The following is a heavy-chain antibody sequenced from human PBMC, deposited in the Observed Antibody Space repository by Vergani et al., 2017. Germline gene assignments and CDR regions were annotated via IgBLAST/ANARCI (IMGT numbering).Heavy chain of an antibody. J-gene: IGHJ6*02. D-gene: IGHD5-18*01. CDR3: ATVFSVDTAMVRYYYYGMDV. CDR2: VDPEDGET. V-gene: IGHV1-69-2*01. CDR1: GYTFTDYY. Sequence: EVQLVQSGAEVKKPGATVKISCKVSGYTFTDYYMHWVQQAPGKGLEWMGLVDPEDGETIYAEKFQGRVTITADTSTDTAYMDLSSLRSEDTAVYYCATVFSVDTAMVRYYYYGMDVWGQGTTVTVSS.